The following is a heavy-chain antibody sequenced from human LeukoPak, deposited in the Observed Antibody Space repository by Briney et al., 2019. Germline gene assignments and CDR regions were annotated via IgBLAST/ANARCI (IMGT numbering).Heavy chain of an antibody. CDR1: GYSITSAYY. J-gene: IGHJ4*02. CDR2: FFLKGST. Sequence: PSETLSLTCTVSGYSITSAYYWGWIRQPPGKGLEWIGSFFLKGSTYYNPSIKSRVTISVDTSKNHFSLTLSSVTAADTAVYYCARVARCTSCFDIDYWGQGTLVTVSS. CDR3: ARVARCTSCFDIDY. V-gene: IGHV4-38-2*02. D-gene: IGHD2-2*01.